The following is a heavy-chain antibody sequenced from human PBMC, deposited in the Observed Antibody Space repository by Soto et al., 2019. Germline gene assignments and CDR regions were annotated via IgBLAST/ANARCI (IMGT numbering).Heavy chain of an antibody. V-gene: IGHV3-23*01. CDR3: AKDVDIVATIVDY. D-gene: IGHD5-12*01. CDR2: ISGSGGST. CDR1: GFTFSSYA. J-gene: IGHJ4*02. Sequence: GESLKISCAASGFTFSSYAMSWVRQAPGKGLEWVSAISGSGGSTYYADSVKGRFTISRDNSKNTLYLQMNSLRAEDTAVYYCAKDVDIVATIVDYWGQGTLVTVSS.